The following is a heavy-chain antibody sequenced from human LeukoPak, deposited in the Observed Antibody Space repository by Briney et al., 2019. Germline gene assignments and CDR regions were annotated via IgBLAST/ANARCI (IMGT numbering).Heavy chain of an antibody. V-gene: IGHV1-2*02. CDR1: GYTFTGYY. CDR3: VSGESTYYHDSSGYYYDY. J-gene: IGHJ4*02. Sequence: ASVKVSCKASGYTFTGYYMHWVRQAPGQGLEWMGWINPNSGGTKYAQKFQGGVTMTRDTSISTAYMELSRLTSDDTAVYYCVSGESTYYHDSSGYYYDYWGQGTLVTVSS. D-gene: IGHD3-22*01. CDR2: INPNSGGT.